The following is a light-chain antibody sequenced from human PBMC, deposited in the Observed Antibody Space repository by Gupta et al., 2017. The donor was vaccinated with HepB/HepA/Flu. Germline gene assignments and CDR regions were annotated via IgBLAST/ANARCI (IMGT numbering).Light chain of an antibody. CDR2: IRSDGNY. CDR1: SGHSDYA. CDR3: QTWGAGTVV. Sequence: QLVLTQSPSASASLGASVKLTCTLSSGHSDYAIAWHQRQPEKGPRYMVKIRSDGNYTKGSGIPDRFSGSRSGADRHLTISSLQSDDEADYYCQTWGAGTVVFGGGTKLTVL. J-gene: IGLJ2*01. V-gene: IGLV4-69*02.